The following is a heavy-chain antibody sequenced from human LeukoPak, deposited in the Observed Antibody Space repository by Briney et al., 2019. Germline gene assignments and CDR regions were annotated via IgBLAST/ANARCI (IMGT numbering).Heavy chain of an antibody. J-gene: IGHJ4*02. D-gene: IGHD6-13*01. V-gene: IGHV4-59*08. CDR3: ARHGSSWSYYFDY. CDR2: IYYSGST. CDR1: GGSISSYY. Sequence: SETLSLTCTVSGGSISSYYWNWIRQPPGKGLEWIGYIYYSGSTHYNPSLKSRVTISVDTSKNQFSLKLSSVTAADTAVYYCARHGSSWSYYFDYWGQGTLVTVSS.